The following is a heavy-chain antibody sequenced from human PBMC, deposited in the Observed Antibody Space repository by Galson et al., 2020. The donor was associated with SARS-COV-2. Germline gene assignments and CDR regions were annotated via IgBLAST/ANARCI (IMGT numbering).Heavy chain of an antibody. Sequence: ASVKVSCKSSVYTFTSYGISWVRQAPGQGLDWMGWISAYNGNTNYAQKLQGRVTMTTDTSTSTAYMELRSLRSDDTAVYYCARVLSYYYGMDVWGQGTTVTVSS. CDR1: VYTFTSYG. CDR2: ISAYNGNT. CDR3: ARVLSYYYGMDV. V-gene: IGHV1-18*01. J-gene: IGHJ6*02.